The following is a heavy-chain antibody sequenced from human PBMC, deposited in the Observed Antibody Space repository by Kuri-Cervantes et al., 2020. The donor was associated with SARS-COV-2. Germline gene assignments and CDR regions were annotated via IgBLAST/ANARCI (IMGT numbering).Heavy chain of an antibody. CDR2: IGPSGTTK. D-gene: IGHD2-15*01. J-gene: IGHJ4*02. CDR1: GGSITSADYY. Sequence: LSLTCTVSGGSITSADYYWTWIRQAPGKGLEWVSNIGPSGTTKYYADSVKGRFTISRDNSKNTLYLQMDSLRPDDTAVYYCAKDPHGIVVVVAAIDQWGQGTLVTVSS. V-gene: IGHV3-11*04. CDR3: AKDPHGIVVVVAAIDQ.